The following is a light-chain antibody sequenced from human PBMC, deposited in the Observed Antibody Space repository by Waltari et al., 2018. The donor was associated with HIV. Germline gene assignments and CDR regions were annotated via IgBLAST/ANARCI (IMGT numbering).Light chain of an antibody. V-gene: IGKV1-5*03. CDR3: QQYTTYSGT. CDR1: PGISKW. J-gene: IGKJ1*01. Sequence: ATIPCRASPGISKWLAWYQQKPGKAPKLLMYETSTLAGGVPSRFSGSGSGTEFILTVSSLQPDDFATYYCQQYTTYSGTFGQGTKVEIK. CDR2: ETS.